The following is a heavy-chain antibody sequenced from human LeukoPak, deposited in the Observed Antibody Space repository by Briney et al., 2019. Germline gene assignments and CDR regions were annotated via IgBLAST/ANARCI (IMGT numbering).Heavy chain of an antibody. V-gene: IGHV1-18*01. CDR2: ISAYNGNT. J-gene: IGHJ4*02. Sequence: ASVKVSCKASGYTFTSYGISWVRQAPGQGLEWMGWISAYNGNTNYAQKLQGRVTMTTDTSTSTACMELRSLRSDDTAVYYCARGKTYGSGSYGFFDYWGQGTLVTVSS. CDR3: ARGKTYGSGSYGFFDY. D-gene: IGHD3-10*01. CDR1: GYTFTSYG.